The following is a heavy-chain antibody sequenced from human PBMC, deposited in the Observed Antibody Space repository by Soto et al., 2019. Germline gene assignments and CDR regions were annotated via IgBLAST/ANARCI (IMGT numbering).Heavy chain of an antibody. V-gene: IGHV1-18*01. CDR3: ARGGYGDY. CDR2: ISAHNGNT. D-gene: IGHD1-1*01. CDR1: GYTFTSYG. J-gene: IGHJ4*02. Sequence: QVHLVQSGAEVKKPGASVKVSCKGSGYTFTSYGITWVRQAPGQGLEWMGWISAHNGNTDYAQKLQGRVTVTRDTSTNTACMELRGMRSDDSAVDYCARGGYGDYWGQGALVTVSS.